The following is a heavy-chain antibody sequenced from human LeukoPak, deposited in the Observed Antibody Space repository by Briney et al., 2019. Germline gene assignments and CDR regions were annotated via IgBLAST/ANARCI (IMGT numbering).Heavy chain of an antibody. V-gene: IGHV1-2*02. Sequence: ASVKVSCKASGYTFTDYYMHWVRQAPAQGLEWMGWFNPNSGGTDYAQKFQGRVTMTRDTSISTAYMELSRLRSDDTAVYYCARGGVITMVRGVNEYWGQGTLVTVSS. CDR3: ARGGVITMVRGVNEY. D-gene: IGHD3-10*01. CDR2: FNPNSGGT. CDR1: GYTFTDYY. J-gene: IGHJ4*02.